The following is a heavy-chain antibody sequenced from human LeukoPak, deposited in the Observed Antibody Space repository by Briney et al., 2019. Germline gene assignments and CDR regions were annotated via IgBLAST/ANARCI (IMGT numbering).Heavy chain of an antibody. J-gene: IGHJ6*02. CDR2: INPSGGST. CDR3: ARDRTDSPPGTYYYGMDV. Sequence: ASVNVSCKASGYTFTSYYMHWVRQAPGQGLEWMGIINPSGGSTSYAQKFQGRVTMTRDTSTSTVYMELSSLRSEDTAVYYCARDRTDSPPGTYYYGMDVWGQGTTVTVSS. D-gene: IGHD3-3*01. V-gene: IGHV1-46*01. CDR1: GYTFTSYY.